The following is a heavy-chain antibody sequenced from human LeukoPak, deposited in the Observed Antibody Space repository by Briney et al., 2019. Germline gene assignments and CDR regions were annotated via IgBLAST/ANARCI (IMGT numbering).Heavy chain of an antibody. CDR3: ARTPRVTYYYYYGMDV. D-gene: IGHD5-18*01. CDR2: MNLNSGNT. V-gene: IGHV1-8*01. CDR1: GYTFTSYD. J-gene: IGHJ6*02. Sequence: GASVRVSCKASGYTFTSYDINGGRQAPGEGGEWWGWMNLNSGNTGYAQKFQGRVNMTRNTSISTAYMELSSLRSDDTAVYYCARTPRVTYYYYYGMDVWGQGTTVTVSS.